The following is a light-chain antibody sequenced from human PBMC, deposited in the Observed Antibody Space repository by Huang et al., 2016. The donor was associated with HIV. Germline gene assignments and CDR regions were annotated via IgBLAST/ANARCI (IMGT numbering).Light chain of an antibody. CDR1: ESLVYGDGNIY. J-gene: IGKJ1*01. Sequence: DVVLTQSPLFLPVTLGQPTFITCRSNESLVYGDGNIYLHWFQQRPGHSPRRLIYKISNRDCGVPYRFSAGGSGTDFTLRINEVEADDVGIYYFMQASHRAGTFGQGTTVEIK. V-gene: IGKV2-30*01. CDR3: MQASHRAGT. CDR2: KIS.